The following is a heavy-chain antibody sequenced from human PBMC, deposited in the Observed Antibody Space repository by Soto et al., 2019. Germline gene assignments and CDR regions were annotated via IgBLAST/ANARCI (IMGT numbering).Heavy chain of an antibody. CDR1: GFTFSSYA. CDR2: ISGSGGST. CDR3: AKVPATVTTWIVY. Sequence: EVQLLESGGGLVQPGGSLRLSCAASGFTFSSYAMSWVRQAPGKGLEWVSAISGSGGSTYYADSVKGRFTISRDNSRNQRYLQMNSLRAEDTAVYYCAKVPATVTTWIVYWGQGTLVTVSS. V-gene: IGHV3-23*01. D-gene: IGHD4-17*01. J-gene: IGHJ4*02.